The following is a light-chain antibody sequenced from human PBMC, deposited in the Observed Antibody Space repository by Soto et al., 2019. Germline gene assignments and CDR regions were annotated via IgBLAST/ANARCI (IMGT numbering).Light chain of an antibody. CDR3: SSYTSSSTLLYV. Sequence: QSVLTQPASVSGSPGQSITISCTGTSSDVGGYNYVSWYQQHPGKAPKLMIYDVSNRPSGVSNRVSGSNSGNTASLTISGLQAEDESEYYCSSYTSSSTLLYVFGTGTKLTVL. V-gene: IGLV2-14*01. CDR1: SSDVGGYNY. J-gene: IGLJ1*01. CDR2: DVS.